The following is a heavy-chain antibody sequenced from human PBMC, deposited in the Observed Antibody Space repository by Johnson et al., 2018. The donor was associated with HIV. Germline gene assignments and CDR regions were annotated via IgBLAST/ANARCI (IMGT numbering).Heavy chain of an antibody. V-gene: IGHV3-13*01. CDR3: AKDIGVGVESAAFDI. Sequence: VQLVESGGGLVQPGGSLRLSCAASGFTFSSYDMHWVRQATGKGLEWVSAIGTAGDTYYPGSVKGRFTISRENAKNSLYLQMNTLRAEDTALYYCAKDIGVGVESAAFDIWGQGTMFTVSS. D-gene: IGHD3-3*01. J-gene: IGHJ3*02. CDR2: IGTAGDT. CDR1: GFTFSSYD.